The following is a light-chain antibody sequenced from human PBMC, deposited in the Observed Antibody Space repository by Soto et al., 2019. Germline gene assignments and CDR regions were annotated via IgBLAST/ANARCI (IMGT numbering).Light chain of an antibody. Sequence: EIVLTQSPGTLSLSPGESATLSCRASQSVSSSYLAWYQQKPGQAPRLLIYGASSRATGIPDRFSGSGSVTDLTLTISRLEPEDFAVYFCQKYGSSPRTFGQGTKVDIK. CDR3: QKYGSSPRT. CDR2: GAS. V-gene: IGKV3-20*01. CDR1: QSVSSSY. J-gene: IGKJ1*01.